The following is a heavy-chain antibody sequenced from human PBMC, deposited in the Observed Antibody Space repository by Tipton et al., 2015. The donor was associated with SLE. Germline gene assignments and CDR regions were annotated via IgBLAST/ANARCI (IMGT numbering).Heavy chain of an antibody. J-gene: IGHJ5*02. CDR1: GGSISSSSYY. CDR3: ARSGDTAMIS. Sequence: LRLSCTVSGGSISSSSYYWGWIRQPPGKGLEWIGSIYYSGSTYYNPSLKSRVTISVDTSKNQFSLKLSSVTAADTAVYYCARSGDTAMISWGQGTLVTVSS. D-gene: IGHD5-18*01. V-gene: IGHV4-39*07. CDR2: IYYSGST.